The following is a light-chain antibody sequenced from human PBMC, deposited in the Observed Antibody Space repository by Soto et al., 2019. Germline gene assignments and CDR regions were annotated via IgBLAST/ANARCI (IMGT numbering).Light chain of an antibody. V-gene: IGKV2-28*01. CDR2: LGY. CDR3: MQTLESRT. CDR1: RSLLKANGYTY. Sequence: DIVMTQSPLSLTVTPGEPASISCRSSRSLLKANGYTYFHWFLQKPGQSPQLPIYLGYNRAPGVPDRFSGTGSGTDFTLKISRVEAEDVGVYYCMQTLESRTFGQGTKVDIK. J-gene: IGKJ1*01.